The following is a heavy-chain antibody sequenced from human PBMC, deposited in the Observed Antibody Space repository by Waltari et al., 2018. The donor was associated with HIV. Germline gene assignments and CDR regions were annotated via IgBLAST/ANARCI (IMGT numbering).Heavy chain of an antibody. CDR3: ARDKSDSSGYFVY. Sequence: QVHLQGSGPGLVKPSETLSLTCTVSGASVTSDNSFWSWIRQPPGRGLEWIVDIRSSGFANFNPSLTCRATISLDKSRNQFSLKLSSVTAADTAVYYCARDKSDSSGYFVYWGQGTLVTVSS. CDR1: GASVTSDNSF. J-gene: IGHJ4*02. D-gene: IGHD3-22*01. CDR2: IRSSGFA. V-gene: IGHV4-61*01.